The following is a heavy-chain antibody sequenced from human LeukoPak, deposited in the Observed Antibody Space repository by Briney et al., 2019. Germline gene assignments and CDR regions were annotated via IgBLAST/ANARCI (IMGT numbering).Heavy chain of an antibody. V-gene: IGHV4-31*03. Sequence: PSETLSLTCTVSGGSISSGGYYWSWIRQLPGKGLEWIGYIDYSGSTYYNPSLKSRVIMSVDTSKNQFSLKLSSVTAADTAVYYCARDNDFWSGYYSFDFWGRGTLVTVSS. CDR2: IDYSGST. CDR3: ARDNDFWSGYYSFDF. J-gene: IGHJ4*02. D-gene: IGHD3-3*01. CDR1: GGSISSGGYY.